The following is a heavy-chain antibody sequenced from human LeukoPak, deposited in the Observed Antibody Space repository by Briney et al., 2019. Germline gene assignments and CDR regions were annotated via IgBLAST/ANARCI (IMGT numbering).Heavy chain of an antibody. J-gene: IGHJ3*02. D-gene: IGHD3-22*01. V-gene: IGHV1-2*02. Sequence: SVKVSCKASGYTFTGYYMHWVRQAPGQGLEWMGWINPNSGCTNHPQKFPGRVTMTRDTSISTAYIELSRLRSDDTAVYYCARGVWGITMIVVAQGNAFDIWGQGTMVTVSS. CDR3: ARGVWGITMIVVAQGNAFDI. CDR1: GYTFTGYY. CDR2: INPNSGCT.